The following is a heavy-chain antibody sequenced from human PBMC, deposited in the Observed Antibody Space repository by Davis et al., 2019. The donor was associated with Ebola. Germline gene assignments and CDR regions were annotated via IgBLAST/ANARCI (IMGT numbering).Heavy chain of an antibody. CDR2: ISWNSGSI. CDR3: ASERKQQLAWFDP. V-gene: IGHV3-9*01. Sequence: SLKISCAASGFTFSGSAMHWVRQAPGKGLEWVSGISWNSGSIGYADSVKGRFTISRDNAKNSLYLQMNSLRAEDTAVYYCASERKQQLAWFDPWGQGTLVTVSS. D-gene: IGHD6-13*01. J-gene: IGHJ5*02. CDR1: GFTFSGSA.